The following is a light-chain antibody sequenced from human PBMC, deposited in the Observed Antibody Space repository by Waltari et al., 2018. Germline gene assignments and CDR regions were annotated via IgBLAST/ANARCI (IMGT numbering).Light chain of an antibody. CDR3: TSYTIATWV. CDR1: TSDVGDKKD. Sequence: QSALTQPAAVSGSPGQSITISCPGTTSDVGDKKDVSWFQQPPGKAPKLLIHEVGNRPSGVSYRFSGSKSGNTASLTISGLQAEDEADYYCTSYTIATWVFGGGTKLTVL. J-gene: IGLJ3*02. V-gene: IGLV2-14*01. CDR2: EVG.